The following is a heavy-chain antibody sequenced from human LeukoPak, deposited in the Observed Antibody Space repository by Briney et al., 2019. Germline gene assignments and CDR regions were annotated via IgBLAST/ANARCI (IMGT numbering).Heavy chain of an antibody. CDR2: ISSSDNTF. CDR1: GFTFSDYY. CDR3: ARDRTYGGHFTFDY. J-gene: IGHJ4*02. V-gene: IGHV3-11*01. Sequence: PGGSLRLSCAASGFTFSDYYMTWIRQAPGKGLEWVSYISSSDNTFYYADSVKGRFTISRDNAKNSLFLQMNSLRAEDTAVYYCARDRTYGGHFTFDYWGQGTLVTVSS. D-gene: IGHD4/OR15-4a*01.